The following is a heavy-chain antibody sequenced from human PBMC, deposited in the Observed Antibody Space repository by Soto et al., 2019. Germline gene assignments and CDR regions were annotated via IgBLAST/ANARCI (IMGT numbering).Heavy chain of an antibody. CDR1: GYTFTSYG. D-gene: IGHD5-12*01. CDR3: ARDRPRDGYNSQMDY. Sequence: QVQLVQSGAEVKKPGASVKVSCKASGYTFTSYGISWVRQAPGQGLEWMGWISAYNGNTNYAQKRQGRVTMTTDTSTSTAYMELRSLRSDDTAVYYCARDRPRDGYNSQMDYWGQGTLVTVSS. J-gene: IGHJ4*02. CDR2: ISAYNGNT. V-gene: IGHV1-18*04.